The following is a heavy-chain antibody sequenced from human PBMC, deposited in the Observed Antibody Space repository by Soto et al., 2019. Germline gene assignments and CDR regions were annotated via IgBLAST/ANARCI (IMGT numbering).Heavy chain of an antibody. CDR2: IYYSGST. D-gene: IGHD5-12*01. Sequence: SETLSLTCTVSGGSISSGDYYWSWIRQPPGKGLEWIGYIYYSGSTYYNPSLKSRVTISVDTSKNQFSLKLSSVTAADTAVYYCARPPHIVATIGRGRFDYYGMDVWGQGTTVTVSS. CDR3: ARPPHIVATIGRGRFDYYGMDV. J-gene: IGHJ6*02. CDR1: GGSISSGDYY. V-gene: IGHV4-30-4*01.